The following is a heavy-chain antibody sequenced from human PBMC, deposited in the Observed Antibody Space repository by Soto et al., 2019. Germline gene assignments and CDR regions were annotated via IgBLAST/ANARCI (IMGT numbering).Heavy chain of an antibody. CDR1: GGSINSGGYS. Sequence: PSETLSLTCTVSGGSINSGGYSWTWIRQPPGKGLEWIGFIYHTGTTYYNPSLKSRVTISVDRSKNQFSLKLNSVTAADTAVYYCARLLWSRGDWFDPWGQGTLVTVSS. D-gene: IGHD3-10*01. J-gene: IGHJ5*02. V-gene: IGHV4-30-2*01. CDR3: ARLLWSRGDWFDP. CDR2: IYHTGTT.